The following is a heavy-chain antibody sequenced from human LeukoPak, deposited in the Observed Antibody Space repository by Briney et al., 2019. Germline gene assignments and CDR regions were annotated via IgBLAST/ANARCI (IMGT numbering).Heavy chain of an antibody. V-gene: IGHV3-48*01. CDR1: GFTFSSSP. Sequence: GGSLRLSCAASGFTFSSSPMNWVRQAPGKGLEWVSYISSSSTIYYADSVKGRFTISRDNAKNSLYLQMNSLRVEDTAVYYCAKSGDFWGQGTLVTVSS. CDR3: AKSGDF. CDR2: ISSSSTI. J-gene: IGHJ4*02.